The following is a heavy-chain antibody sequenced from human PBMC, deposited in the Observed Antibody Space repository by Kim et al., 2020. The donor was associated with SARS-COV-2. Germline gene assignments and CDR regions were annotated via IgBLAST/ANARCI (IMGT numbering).Heavy chain of an antibody. Sequence: SETLSLTCTVSGGSISSSSYYWGWIRQPPGKGLEWIGSIYYSGRTYYNPSLKSRVTISEDTSKNQFSLKLSSVTAADTAVYYCARQRPPFYDYFWGSYRYPFDYWGQGTLVTVSS. CDR3: ARQRPPFYDYFWGSYRYPFDY. V-gene: IGHV4-39*01. J-gene: IGHJ4*02. D-gene: IGHD3-16*02. CDR2: IYYSGRT. CDR1: GGSISSSSYY.